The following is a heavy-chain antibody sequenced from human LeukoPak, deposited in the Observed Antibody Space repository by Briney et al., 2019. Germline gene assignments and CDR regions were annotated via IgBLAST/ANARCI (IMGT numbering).Heavy chain of an antibody. J-gene: IGHJ4*02. D-gene: IGHD3-16*02. CDR3: ARVSYDYVWGSYRYTPFDY. V-gene: IGHV1-18*01. CDR1: GYTFTSYG. Sequence: ASVKVSCKASGYTFTSYGISWVRLAPGEGLEWMGWISAYNGNTNYAQKLQGRVTMTTDTSTSTAYMELSSLRSEDTAVYYCARVSYDYVWGSYRYTPFDYWGQGTLVTVSS. CDR2: ISAYNGNT.